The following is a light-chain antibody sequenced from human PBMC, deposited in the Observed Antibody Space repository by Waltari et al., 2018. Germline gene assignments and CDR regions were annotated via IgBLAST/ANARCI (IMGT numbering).Light chain of an antibody. CDR2: QDT. CDR1: KLGDKY. V-gene: IGLV3-1*01. J-gene: IGLJ3*02. Sequence: SYELTQPPSVSVSPGQTARITCSGDKLGDKYACWYQQMPGRSPVLVIYQDTKRPSVIPERFTASNSGNTATLTISGTQATDEADYFCQAWDGSTAVFGGGTKLTVL. CDR3: QAWDGSTAV.